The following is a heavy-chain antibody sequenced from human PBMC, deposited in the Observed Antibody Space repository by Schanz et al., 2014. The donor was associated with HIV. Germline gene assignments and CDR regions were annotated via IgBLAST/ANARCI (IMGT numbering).Heavy chain of an antibody. V-gene: IGHV1-69*06. D-gene: IGHD3-3*02. CDR2: NIPIFGTA. J-gene: IGHJ6*02. CDR1: GGTFSISA. CDR3: ARAAFSSEYYYGMDV. Sequence: QVQLVQSGAVVKKPGSSVKVSCKASGGTFSISAISWVRQAPGQGLEWMGGNIPIFGTANYAQKFQGRVTIIADKSTSTAYMELRSLRSADTAVYFCARAAFSSEYYYGMDVWGQGTTVTVSS.